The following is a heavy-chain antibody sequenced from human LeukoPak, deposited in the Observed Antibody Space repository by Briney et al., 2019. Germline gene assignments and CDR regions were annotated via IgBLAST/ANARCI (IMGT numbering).Heavy chain of an antibody. CDR3: ARAVWFGGGWFDP. D-gene: IGHD3-10*01. CDR1: GFTFSSYS. V-gene: IGHV3-21*01. Sequence: GGSLRLSCAASGFTFSSYSMNWVRQAPGKGLEWVSSISSSSSYIYYADSVKGRFTISRDNAKNSLYLQMNSLRDEDTAVYYCARAVWFGGGWFDPWGQGTLVTVSS. J-gene: IGHJ5*02. CDR2: ISSSSSYI.